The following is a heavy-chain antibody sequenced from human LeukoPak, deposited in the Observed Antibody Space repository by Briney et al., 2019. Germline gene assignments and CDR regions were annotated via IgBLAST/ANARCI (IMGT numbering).Heavy chain of an antibody. CDR3: ARVVGSRHTPLWVRTLDY. V-gene: IGHV4-31*03. D-gene: IGHD1-26*01. Sequence: SQTLSLTCTVSGGSISSGGYYWSWIRQHPGKGLEWIGYIYYSGSTYYNPSLKSRVTTSVDTSKNQFSLKLSSVTAADTAVYYCARVVGSRHTPLWVRTLDYWGQGTLATVSS. CDR1: GGSISSGGYY. J-gene: IGHJ4*02. CDR2: IYYSGST.